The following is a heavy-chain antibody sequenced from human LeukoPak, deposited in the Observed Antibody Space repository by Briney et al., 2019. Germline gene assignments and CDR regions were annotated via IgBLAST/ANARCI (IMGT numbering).Heavy chain of an antibody. CDR3: ARQGGGYDSQHFDY. J-gene: IGHJ4*02. CDR2: IYYSGST. V-gene: IGHV4-39*01. Sequence: SETLSLTCTVSGGSISSSSYYWGWIRQPPGKGLEWIGSIYYSGSTYYNPSLKSRVTISVDTSKNQFSLKLSSVTAADTAVYYCARQGGGYDSQHFDYWGQGTLVTVSS. CDR1: GGSISSSSYY. D-gene: IGHD5-12*01.